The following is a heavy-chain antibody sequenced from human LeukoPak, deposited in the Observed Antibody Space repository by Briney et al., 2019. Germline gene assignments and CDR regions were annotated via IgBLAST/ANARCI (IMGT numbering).Heavy chain of an antibody. CDR3: ARGPYLGY. CDR1: GYTFTAYY. D-gene: IGHD2-2*02. V-gene: IGHV1-2*02. Sequence: ASVKVSCKASGYTFTAYYMYWVRQAPGQGLEWMGWINPNTGGTNSAQKFQGRVTMTRDTSISTAYMELSRLRSDDTAVYYCARGPYLGYWGQGTLVTVSS. CDR2: INPNTGGT. J-gene: IGHJ4*02.